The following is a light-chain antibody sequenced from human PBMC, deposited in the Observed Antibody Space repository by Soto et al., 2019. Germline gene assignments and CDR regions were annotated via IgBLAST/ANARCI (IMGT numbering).Light chain of an antibody. CDR3: QQRSDPYT. J-gene: IGKJ2*01. V-gene: IGKV3-11*01. CDR2: DTS. Sequence: EIVLTQSPATLSLSPGERATLSCRASQSVRHYLAWYQQKPGQAPRLLIYDTSNRATGIPARFSGSGSGTDFPLTISSLQPEDFAVYYCQQRSDPYTFGQGTKLEIK. CDR1: QSVRHY.